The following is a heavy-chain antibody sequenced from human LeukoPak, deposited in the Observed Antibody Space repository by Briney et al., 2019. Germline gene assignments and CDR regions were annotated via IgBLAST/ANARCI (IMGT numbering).Heavy chain of an antibody. Sequence: PGGSLRLSCAASGFTFSSYGMHWVRQAPGKGLEWVAVIWYDGSNKYYADSVKGRFTISRDNSKNTLYLQMNSPRAEDTAVYYCARGIWVQLWSLDYWGQGTLVTVSS. J-gene: IGHJ4*02. D-gene: IGHD5-18*01. CDR2: IWYDGSNK. CDR1: GFTFSSYG. CDR3: ARGIWVQLWSLDY. V-gene: IGHV3-33*01.